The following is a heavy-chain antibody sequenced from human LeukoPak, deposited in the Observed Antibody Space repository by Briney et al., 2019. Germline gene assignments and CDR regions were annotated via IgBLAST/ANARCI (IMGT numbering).Heavy chain of an antibody. CDR3: ARDYYGMDV. J-gene: IGHJ6*02. CDR2: ISSTSGTI. Sequence: GGSLRLSCAASGFTFRSHSMSWVPQGPGKGLECVSYISSTSGTIYYADSVKGRFTISRDNAKNSLYLQMNSLGEEDTAVYYCARDYYGMDVWGQGTTVTVSS. V-gene: IGHV3-48*02. CDR1: GFTFRSHS.